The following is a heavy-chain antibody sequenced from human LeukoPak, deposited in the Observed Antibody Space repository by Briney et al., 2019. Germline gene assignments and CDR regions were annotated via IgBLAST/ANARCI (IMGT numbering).Heavy chain of an antibody. J-gene: IGHJ4*02. CDR3: AIVPDY. CDR1: GGSISSGGYS. Sequence: TLSLTCAVSGGSISSGGYSWSWIRQPPGKGLEWIGYIYHGGSTYYNPSLKSRVTISVDRSKNQFSLKLSSVTAADTAVYYCAIVPDYWGQGTLVTVSS. CDR2: IYHGGST. V-gene: IGHV4-30-2*01.